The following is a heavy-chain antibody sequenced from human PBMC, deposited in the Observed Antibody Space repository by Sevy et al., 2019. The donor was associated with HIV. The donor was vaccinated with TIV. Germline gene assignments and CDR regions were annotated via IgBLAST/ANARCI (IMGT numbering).Heavy chain of an antibody. Sequence: GGSLRLSCAASGFTFSSYGLSSYSMNWVSQAAGKGLEWVSSISSSSSYIFYADSVKGRFTISRNNAKNSVYLQMNSLRAEDTAVYYCARDRGVGTSSYGMDVWGQGTTVTVSS. J-gene: IGHJ6*02. CDR2: ISSSSSYI. CDR3: ARDRGVGTSSYGMDV. CDR1: GFTFSSYGLSSYS. V-gene: IGHV3-21*01. D-gene: IGHD1-26*01.